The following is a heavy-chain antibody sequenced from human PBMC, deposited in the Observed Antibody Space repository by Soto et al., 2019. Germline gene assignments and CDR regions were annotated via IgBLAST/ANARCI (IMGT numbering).Heavy chain of an antibody. CDR1: GGSISSYY. Sequence: QVQLQESGPGLVKPSETLSLTCTVSGGSISSYYWSWIRQPPGKGLEWTGYIYYSGSTNYNPSLKSRVTISVDTSKNQFSLKLSSVTAADTAVYYCARVLAAAETINWFDPWGQGTLVTVSS. CDR3: ARVLAAAETINWFDP. D-gene: IGHD6-13*01. J-gene: IGHJ5*02. CDR2: IYYSGST. V-gene: IGHV4-59*01.